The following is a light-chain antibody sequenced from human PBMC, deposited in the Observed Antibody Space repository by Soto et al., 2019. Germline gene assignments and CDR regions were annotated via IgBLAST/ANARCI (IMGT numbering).Light chain of an antibody. J-gene: IGKJ5*01. V-gene: IGKV3-20*01. CDR2: KTS. CDR1: QSIRSIY. Sequence: EIVLTQSPGTLSLSPGERATLSCRASQSIRSIYLAWYQQKAGQAPRLVIYKTSNRATGIPDRFSGSGSGTDFTLTISRLEPEDFAVYYCHKYGELAITFGQGTRPEIK. CDR3: HKYGELAIT.